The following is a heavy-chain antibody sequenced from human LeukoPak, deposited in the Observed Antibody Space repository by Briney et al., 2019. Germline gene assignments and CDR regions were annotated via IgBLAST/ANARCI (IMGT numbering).Heavy chain of an antibody. D-gene: IGHD3-10*01. V-gene: IGHV4-34*01. CDR3: ARDRTYGSGSYTWFDP. J-gene: IGHJ5*02. CDR2: INHNGDT. CDR1: GGSFSDYY. Sequence: SETLSLTCAVSGGSFSDYYWNWIRQPPGKGLEWIAEINHNGDTSYNPSLKSRITLSVDTSKNQFSLKVNSLTAADTAVYYCARDRTYGSGSYTWFDPWGQGALVTVSS.